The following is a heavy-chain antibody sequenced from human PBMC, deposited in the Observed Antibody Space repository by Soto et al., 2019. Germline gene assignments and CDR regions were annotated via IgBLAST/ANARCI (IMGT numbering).Heavy chain of an antibody. CDR1: GFTFSSYS. CDR2: ISSSSSTI. D-gene: IGHD3-10*01. Sequence: EVQLVESGGGLVQPGGSLRLSCAASGFTFSSYSMNWVRQAPGKGLEWVSYISSSSSTIYYADSVKGRFTISRDNAKNSLYLQMNSRRAEDTAVYYCASWGSATVRGDAFDIWGQGTMVTVSS. CDR3: ASWGSATVRGDAFDI. V-gene: IGHV3-48*01. J-gene: IGHJ3*02.